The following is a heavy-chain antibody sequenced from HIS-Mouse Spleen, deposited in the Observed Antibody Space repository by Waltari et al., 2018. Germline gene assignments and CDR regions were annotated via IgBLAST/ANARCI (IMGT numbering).Heavy chain of an antibody. CDR3: NVVTTMIVVVITPGDAFDI. D-gene: IGHD3-22*01. CDR2: IRSKAYGGTT. J-gene: IGHJ3*02. V-gene: IGHV3-49*03. Sequence: EVQLVESGGGLVQPGRSLRLSCTASGFTFGDYAMSWFRQAPGKGLEWVGFIRSKAYGGTTEYAASVKGRFTISRDDSKSIAYLQMNSLKTEDTAVYYCNVVTTMIVVVITPGDAFDIWGQGTMVTVSS. CDR1: GFTFGDYA.